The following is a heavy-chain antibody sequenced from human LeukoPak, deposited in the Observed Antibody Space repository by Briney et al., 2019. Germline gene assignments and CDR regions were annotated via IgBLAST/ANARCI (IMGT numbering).Heavy chain of an antibody. Sequence: ASVKVSCQASGGTFSSYAISWVRQAPGQGLEWMGGIIPIFGTANYAQKFQGRVTITADESTSTAYMELSSLRSEDTAVYYCASRPGTLVVVAPDYWGQGTLVTVSS. CDR3: ASRPGTLVVVAPDY. J-gene: IGHJ4*02. D-gene: IGHD2-15*01. CDR1: GGTFSSYA. CDR2: IIPIFGTA. V-gene: IGHV1-69*13.